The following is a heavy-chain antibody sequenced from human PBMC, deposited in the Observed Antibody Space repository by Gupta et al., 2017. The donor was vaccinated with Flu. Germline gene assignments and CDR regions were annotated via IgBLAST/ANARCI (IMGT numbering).Heavy chain of an antibody. D-gene: IGHD5-12*01. Sequence: EVQLVQSGAEVKKPGESLKISCKGSGYNFHTNWFGWVRQMPGKGLEWMGIIFPGDSDTRYSPSFQGQVTISVDKSINTAYLQWSSLKASDTAMYYCAKSRGGYEFDYWGQGTLVTVSS. V-gene: IGHV5-51*03. CDR2: IFPGDSDT. J-gene: IGHJ4*02. CDR1: GYNFHTNW. CDR3: AKSRGGYEFDY.